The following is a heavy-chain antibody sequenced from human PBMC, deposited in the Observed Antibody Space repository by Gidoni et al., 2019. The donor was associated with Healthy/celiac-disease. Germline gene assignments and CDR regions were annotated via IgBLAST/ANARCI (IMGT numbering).Heavy chain of an antibody. D-gene: IGHD3-22*01. CDR1: GFTFDDYA. CDR2: ISWNRGSI. Sequence: EVQLVASGGGLVQPGRSLRLSCAASGFTFDDYAMHWVRTAPGKGLEWVSGISWNRGSIGYADSVKGRFTISRDNAKNSLYLQMNSLRAEDTALYYCAKDISYYYDSSGYSGYYYYYGMDVWGQGTTVTVS. J-gene: IGHJ6*02. CDR3: AKDISYYYDSSGYSGYYYYYGMDV. V-gene: IGHV3-9*01.